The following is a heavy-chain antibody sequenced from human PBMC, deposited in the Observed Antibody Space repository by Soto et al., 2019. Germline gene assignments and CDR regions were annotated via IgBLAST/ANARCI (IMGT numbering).Heavy chain of an antibody. CDR2: INGYSGTT. J-gene: IGHJ4*02. CDR1: GYTFTTYD. Sequence: QVQLVQSAAELKKPGASVNVSCMTSGYTFTTYDITWVRQAPGQGLEWMGWINGYSGTTDYAQKFQGRVTMTTDTSRGIAFMELSRLNFDDTGVYFCARKMSGCPKFDWWGQGTLVTVSS. CDR3: ARKMSGCPKFDW. D-gene: IGHD6-19*01. V-gene: IGHV1-18*04.